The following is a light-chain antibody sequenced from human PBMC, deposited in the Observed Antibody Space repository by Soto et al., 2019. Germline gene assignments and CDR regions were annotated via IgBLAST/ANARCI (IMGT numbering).Light chain of an antibody. CDR1: SSDIGAYYF. CDR3: TSWTTSTTMI. Sequence: QSALTQPASVSGSPGQSITISCTGTSSDIGAYYFVSWYQQHPGKAPKLMLYDVNIRPSGVSNRSSGSKSGNTASLTISGRQAEDEADYYCTSWTTSTTMIFGGGTKLTVL. CDR2: DVN. J-gene: IGLJ2*01. V-gene: IGLV2-14*03.